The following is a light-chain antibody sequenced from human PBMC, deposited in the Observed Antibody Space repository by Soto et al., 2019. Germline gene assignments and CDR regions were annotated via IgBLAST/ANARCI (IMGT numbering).Light chain of an antibody. J-gene: IGKJ1*01. V-gene: IGKV1-5*03. Sequence: DIQMTQSPSTLSGSVGDRVTITCRASQTISSWLAWYQQKPGKAPKLVIYKASTLKSGVPSRFSGSGSGTEYTLTISSLQPDDFATYYYQHYNSYSEAFGQGTKVELK. CDR1: QTISSW. CDR2: KAS. CDR3: QHYNSYSEA.